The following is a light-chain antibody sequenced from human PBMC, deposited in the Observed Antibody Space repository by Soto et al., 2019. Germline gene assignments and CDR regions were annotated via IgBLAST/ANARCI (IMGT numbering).Light chain of an antibody. J-gene: IGLJ7*01. Sequence: QSVLTQPPSASGTPGQRVTISCSGSSSNIGSNYVYWYQQLPGTAPKLLIYSSYQRPSGVPDRFSGSQSGTSASLAISGLQSDDEADSYCAAWDDSLKAIFGGGTQLTVL. CDR2: SSY. CDR3: AAWDDSLKAI. V-gene: IGLV1-47*02. CDR1: SSNIGSNY.